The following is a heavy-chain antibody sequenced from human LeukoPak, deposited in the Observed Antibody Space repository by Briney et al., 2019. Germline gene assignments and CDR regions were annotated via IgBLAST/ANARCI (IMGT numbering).Heavy chain of an antibody. CDR1: GGSFSGYY. J-gene: IGHJ5*02. D-gene: IGHD2-15*01. CDR3: ARVKNLGGWNWFDP. V-gene: IGHV4-34*01. CDR2: INHSGST. Sequence: PSETLSLTCAVYGGSFSGYYWSWIRQPPGKGLEWIGEINHSGSTNYNPSLKSRVTISVDTSKNQFSLKLSSVTAADTAVYYCARVKNLGGWNWFDPWGQGTLVTVSS.